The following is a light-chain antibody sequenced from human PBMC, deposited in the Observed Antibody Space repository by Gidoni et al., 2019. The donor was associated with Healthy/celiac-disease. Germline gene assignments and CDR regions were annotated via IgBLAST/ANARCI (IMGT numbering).Light chain of an antibody. V-gene: IGKV1-39*01. CDR2: AAS. CDR3: QQSYSTPRT. CDR1: QSISSY. Sequence: DIQMTQSPSSLSASVGDRVTITCRASQSISSYLNWYQQKPGKAPKLLISAASSLQSGVPSRFSGSGSGTDFTLTISSLQPEDFATYYCQQSYSTPRTFGQGTKVELK. J-gene: IGKJ1*01.